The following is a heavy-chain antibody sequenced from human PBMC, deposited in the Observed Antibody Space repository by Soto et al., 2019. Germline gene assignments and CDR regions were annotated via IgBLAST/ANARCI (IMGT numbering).Heavy chain of an antibody. D-gene: IGHD5-18*01. CDR1: GGSISSYY. V-gene: IGHV4-59*13. CDR2: IYYSGST. J-gene: IGHJ4*02. Sequence: PSETLSLTCTASGGSISSYYWSWIRQPPGKGLEWIGYIYYSGSTNYNPSLKSRVTISVDTSKNQFSLKLSPVTAADTAVYYCARGRGYRRYYFDYWGQGTLVTVSS. CDR3: ARGRGYRRYYFDY.